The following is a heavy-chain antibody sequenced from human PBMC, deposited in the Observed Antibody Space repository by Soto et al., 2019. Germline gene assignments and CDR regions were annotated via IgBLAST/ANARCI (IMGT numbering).Heavy chain of an antibody. J-gene: IGHJ5*02. CDR2: ISGSGGST. V-gene: IGHV3-23*01. CDR1: GFTFSSYA. D-gene: IGHD6-6*01. Sequence: PGGSLRLSFAASGFTFSSYAMSWVRQAPGEGLEWVSAISGSGGSTYYADSVKGRFTISRDNSKNTLYLQMNSLRAEDTAVYYCAKSQTGSSSGWFDPWGQGTLVTVSS. CDR3: AKSQTGSSSGWFDP.